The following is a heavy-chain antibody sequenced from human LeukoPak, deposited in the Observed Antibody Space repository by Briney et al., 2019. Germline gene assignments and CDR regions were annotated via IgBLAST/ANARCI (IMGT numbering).Heavy chain of an antibody. CDR1: GFTFSSYW. V-gene: IGHV3-74*01. CDR3: ARGRPHGNDY. D-gene: IGHD4-23*01. J-gene: IGHJ4*02. Sequence: PGGALRLSCAAPGFTFSSYWMNWVRQAPGKGRGWVSRIASDGSSTTYADSVKGRFSISRDNAKNTLYLQMNSLRVEDTAVYYCARGRPHGNDYWGQGTLVTVSS. CDR2: IASDGSST.